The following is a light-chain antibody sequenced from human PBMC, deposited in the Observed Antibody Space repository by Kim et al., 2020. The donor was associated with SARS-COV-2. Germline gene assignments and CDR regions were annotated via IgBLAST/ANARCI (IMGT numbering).Light chain of an antibody. V-gene: IGKV1-5*01. CDR3: QQYKDYMT. CDR2: GAS. CDR1: QSIGEW. Sequence: DIQMTHSPSTLSASVGDRVTITCRASQSIGEWLAWYQQKPGKAPNLLIYGASTLRSGVPSRFRGSGSGTEFTLTITSLQPDDVVTYFCQQYKDYMTFGQGTKVDIK. J-gene: IGKJ1*01.